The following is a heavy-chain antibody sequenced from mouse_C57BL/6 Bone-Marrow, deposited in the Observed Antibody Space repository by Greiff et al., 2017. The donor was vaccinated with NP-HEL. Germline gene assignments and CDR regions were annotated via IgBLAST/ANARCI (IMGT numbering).Heavy chain of an antibody. Sequence: VQRVESGPGLVAPSQSLSITCTVSGFSLTSYAISWVRQPPGKGLEWLGVIWTGGGTNYNSALKSRLSISKDNSKSQVFLKMNSLQTDDTARYYCARNPLGSSYGYAMDYWGQGTSVTVSS. V-gene: IGHV2-9-1*01. CDR3: ARNPLGSSYGYAMDY. J-gene: IGHJ4*01. CDR1: GFSLTSYA. D-gene: IGHD1-1*01. CDR2: IWTGGGT.